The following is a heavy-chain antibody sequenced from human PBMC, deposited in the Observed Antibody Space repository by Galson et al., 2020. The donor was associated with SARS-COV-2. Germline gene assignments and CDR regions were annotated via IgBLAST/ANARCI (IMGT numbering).Heavy chain of an antibody. CDR2: FDPEDGET. CDR1: GYTLTELS. D-gene: IGHD5-12*01. Sequence: ASVTVSCKLSGYTLTELSMHWVRQAPGKGLEWIGGFDPEDGETIYPQKFQGRVTMTEDTSPDTADMELSSLRSEDTAVYYAATARVLSGYGHNCYYYYGMDVWGQGTTVTVSS. CDR3: ATARVLSGYGHNCYYYYGMDV. J-gene: IGHJ6*02. V-gene: IGHV1-24*01.